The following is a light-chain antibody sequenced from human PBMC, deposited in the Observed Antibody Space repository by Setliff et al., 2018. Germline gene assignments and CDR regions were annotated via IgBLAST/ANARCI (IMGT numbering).Light chain of an antibody. Sequence: QSVLTQPPSASGTPGQRVTISCSGGSSNIGSYYVYWYQQLPGTAPRLLIYRNNQRPSGVPDRFSGSKSGTSASLAISGLRSEDDADYYCAAWDDSLSGSYVFGTGTKVTVL. V-gene: IGLV1-47*01. CDR3: AAWDDSLSGSYV. J-gene: IGLJ1*01. CDR2: RNN. CDR1: SSNIGSYY.